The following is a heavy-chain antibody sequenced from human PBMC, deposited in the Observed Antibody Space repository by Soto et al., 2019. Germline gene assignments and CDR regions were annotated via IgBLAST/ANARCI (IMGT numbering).Heavy chain of an antibody. J-gene: IGHJ4*02. Sequence: PSETLSLTCAVSSGSISSSNWWSWVRQPPGKGLEWIGEIYHSGSTNYNPSLKSRVTISVDKSKNQFSLKLSSVTAADTAVYYCARMMYYDFWSGKPGLYYFDYWGQGTLVTVSS. V-gene: IGHV4-4*02. CDR3: ARMMYYDFWSGKPGLYYFDY. CDR1: SGSISSSNW. D-gene: IGHD3-3*01. CDR2: IYHSGST.